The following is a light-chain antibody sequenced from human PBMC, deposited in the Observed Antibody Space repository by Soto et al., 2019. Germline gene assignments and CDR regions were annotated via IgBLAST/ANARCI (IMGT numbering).Light chain of an antibody. J-gene: IGKJ1*01. V-gene: IGKV3-20*01. CDR2: GTS. Sequence: ENVLTQSPGTLSLSPGERATLSCRASQSFISSYLAWYHQKPGQAPRLLIYGTSTRATGVPDRFSGSGSQTDFTLTISRLEPEDFAVYYCQQYGSLGTFGQGTKVDIK. CDR1: QSFISSY. CDR3: QQYGSLGT.